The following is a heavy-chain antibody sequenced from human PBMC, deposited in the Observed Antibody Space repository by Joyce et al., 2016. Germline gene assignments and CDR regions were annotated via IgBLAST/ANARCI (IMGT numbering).Heavy chain of an antibody. V-gene: IGHV5-51*01. CDR3: ARPRSGYWYFDL. D-gene: IGHD3-3*01. J-gene: IGHJ2*01. CDR1: GYSFTSYW. CDR2: IYPAEADS. Sequence: EVQLVQSGAEVKKPGESLKISCKPSGYSFTSYWLGWVRQMPGKGLEWIGIIYPAEADSRYSPSFQGQVTISADKSISTAYLQWSSLQTSDTAMYYCARPRSGYWYFDLWGRGTLVTVSS.